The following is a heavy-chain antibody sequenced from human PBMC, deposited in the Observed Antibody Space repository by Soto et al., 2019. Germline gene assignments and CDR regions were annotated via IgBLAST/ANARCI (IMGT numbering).Heavy chain of an antibody. CDR3: TTVAYGEYVSDY. D-gene: IGHD4-17*01. Sequence: SETLSLTCTVSGSSIRNSYYFWGWIRQPPGKGLEWIGSIFNNGSTHHNPSLKSRVTISVDTSKNQFSLKLSSVTAADTAVYYCTTVAYGEYVSDYWGRGTLVTVSS. J-gene: IGHJ4*02. V-gene: IGHV4-39*03. CDR1: GSSIRNSYYF. CDR2: IFNNGST.